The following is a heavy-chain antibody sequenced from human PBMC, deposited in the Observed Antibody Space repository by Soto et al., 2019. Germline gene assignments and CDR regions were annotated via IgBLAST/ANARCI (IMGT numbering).Heavy chain of an antibody. CDR3: AKDGAGSGGRPQDYYYYAMDV. J-gene: IGHJ6*02. D-gene: IGHD6-19*01. CDR1: GFTFSSYG. V-gene: IGHV3-30*18. Sequence: QVQLVESGGGVVQPGRSLRLSCAASGFTFSSYGMHWVRQAPGKGLEWVAVISYDGSNKYYADSVKGRFTISRDNSKNTLYLQMNSLRAEDTAVYYCAKDGAGSGGRPQDYYYYAMDVWGQGTTVTVSS. CDR2: ISYDGSNK.